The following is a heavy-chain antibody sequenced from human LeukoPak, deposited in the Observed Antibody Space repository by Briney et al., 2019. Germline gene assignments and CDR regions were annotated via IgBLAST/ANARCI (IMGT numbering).Heavy chain of an antibody. V-gene: IGHV3-48*03. CDR2: ISDSGRII. CDR1: GFIFSSFE. CDR3: AGGPQYGGSFAY. D-gene: IGHD3-16*01. J-gene: IGHJ4*02. Sequence: GGSLRLSCAASGFIFSSFEMAWVRQAPGKGLEWISYISDSGRIIKDADSVKGRLTISRDDTRNTVYLQMNSLRAEDTAIYYCAGGPQYGGSFAYWGQGTLVTVSS.